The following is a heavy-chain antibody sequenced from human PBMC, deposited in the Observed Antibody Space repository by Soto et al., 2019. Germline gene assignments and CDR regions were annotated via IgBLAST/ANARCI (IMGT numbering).Heavy chain of an antibody. CDR2: IYGSAT. V-gene: IGHV4-30-4*08. CDR3: AAGSGRSACSYWSAP. CDR1: GGGR. J-gene: IGHJ5*02. D-gene: IGHD2-2*01. Sequence: GGGRWSRNTEPPGKGLEWVGYIYGSATYHNPSLKSGVIISVDTSKNQFSLQLSSLTAADTAVYYCAAGSGRSACSYWSAPLVHGTLVTVTS.